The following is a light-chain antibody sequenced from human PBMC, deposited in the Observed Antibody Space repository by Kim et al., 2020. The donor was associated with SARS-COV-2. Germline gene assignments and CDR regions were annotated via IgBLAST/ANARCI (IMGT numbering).Light chain of an antibody. V-gene: IGLV2-14*03. CDR2: DVT. CDR1: TSDIGGYNY. Sequence: QSALTQPASVSGSPGQSITISCTGTTSDIGGYNYVSWYQQHPGKAPKVMIYDVTNRPSGVSNRFSGSKSGNTASLTISGLQPEDEADYYCSSFASSNTLVFGGGTQLTVL. J-gene: IGLJ3*02. CDR3: SSFASSNTLV.